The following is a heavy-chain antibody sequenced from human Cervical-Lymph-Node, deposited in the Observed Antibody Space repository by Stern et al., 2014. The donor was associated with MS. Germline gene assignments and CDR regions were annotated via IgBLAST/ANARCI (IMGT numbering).Heavy chain of an antibody. CDR3: ARDTSGTYWTFDL. D-gene: IGHD3-10*01. V-gene: IGHV4-59*01. J-gene: IGHJ3*01. CDR1: GASLSSSY. Sequence: QLQLQESGPGLVKPSETLSLTCTVSGASLSSSYWSWIRQSPGKGLEWIGYISHSGSPTNNPSLKGRVTVSLYTSKNQFSRRLSSVTAADTALYYCARDTSGTYWTFDLWGHGTMVTVSS. CDR2: ISHSGSP.